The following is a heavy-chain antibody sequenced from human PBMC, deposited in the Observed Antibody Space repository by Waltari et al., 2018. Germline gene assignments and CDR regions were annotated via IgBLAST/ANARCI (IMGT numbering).Heavy chain of an antibody. D-gene: IGHD2-15*01. Sequence: QLQLQESGPGLVKPSETLSLTCTVSGGSISSSSYYWGWIRQPPGKGLEWIGSIYYSGSTYYNPSLKSRVTISVDTSKNQFSLKLSSVTAADTAVYYCAGDDCSGGSCYGGWGQGTLVTVSS. V-gene: IGHV4-39*07. J-gene: IGHJ4*02. CDR2: IYYSGST. CDR1: GGSISSSSYY. CDR3: AGDDCSGGSCYGG.